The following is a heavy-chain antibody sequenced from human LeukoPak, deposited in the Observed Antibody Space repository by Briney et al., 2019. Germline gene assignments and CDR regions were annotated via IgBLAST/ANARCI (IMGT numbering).Heavy chain of an antibody. CDR3: ARGAYDILTGYYKCLHY. Sequence: SVKVSCKASGGTFSSYAISWVRQAPGQGLEWMGGIIPIFGTANNAQKFQGRVTITADESTSTAYMELSSLRSEDTAVYYCARGAYDILTGYYKCLHYWGQGTLVTVSS. V-gene: IGHV1-69*13. J-gene: IGHJ4*02. CDR2: IIPIFGTA. D-gene: IGHD3-9*01. CDR1: GGTFSSYA.